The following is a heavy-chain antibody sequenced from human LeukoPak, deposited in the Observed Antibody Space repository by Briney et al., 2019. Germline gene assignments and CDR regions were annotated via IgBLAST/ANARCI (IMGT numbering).Heavy chain of an antibody. J-gene: IGHJ4*02. D-gene: IGHD6-13*01. CDR2: ISPSSSSI. CDR3: ARARSSSSWYSDY. Sequence: GGSLRLSCAASGFTFSSYTMNWVRQAPGKGLEWVSCISPSSSSIYFADSVKGRFTISRDNAKNSLYLRMNSLRAEDTAVYYCARARSSSSWYSDYWGQGTLVTVSS. V-gene: IGHV3-21*01. CDR1: GFTFSSYT.